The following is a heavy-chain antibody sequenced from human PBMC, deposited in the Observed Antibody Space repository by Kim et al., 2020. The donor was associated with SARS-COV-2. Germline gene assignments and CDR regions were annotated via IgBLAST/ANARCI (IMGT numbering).Heavy chain of an antibody. CDR1: GGSISSSSYY. CDR3: ARVMYYYDSSGYFTNAYYFDY. CDR2: IYYSGST. V-gene: IGHV4-39*07. D-gene: IGHD3-22*01. J-gene: IGHJ4*02. Sequence: SETLSLTCTVSGGSISSSSYYWGWIRQPPGKGLEWIGSIYYSGSTYYNPSLKSRVTISVDTSKNQFSLKLSSVTAADTAVYYCARVMYYYDSSGYFTNAYYFDYWGQGTLVTVSS.